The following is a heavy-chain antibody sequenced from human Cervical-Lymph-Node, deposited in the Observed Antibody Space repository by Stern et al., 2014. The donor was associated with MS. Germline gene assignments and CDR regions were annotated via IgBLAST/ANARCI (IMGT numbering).Heavy chain of an antibody. Sequence: MQLVESGAEVKKPGASVKVSCKASGYTFTGYYMHWVRQAPGQGLEWMGWINPNSGGTNYAQKFQGWVTMTRDTSISTAYMELSRLRSDDTAVYYCARDGIAGRPRYYFDYWGQGTLVTVSS. CDR1: GYTFTGYY. CDR2: INPNSGGT. V-gene: IGHV1-2*04. J-gene: IGHJ4*02. D-gene: IGHD2-21*01. CDR3: ARDGIAGRPRYYFDY.